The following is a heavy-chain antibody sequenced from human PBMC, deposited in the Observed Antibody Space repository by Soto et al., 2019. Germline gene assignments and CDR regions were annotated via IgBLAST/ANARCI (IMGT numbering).Heavy chain of an antibody. Sequence: GGSLRLSCAASGFTFSSYSMNWVRQAPGKGLEWVSFISTGSSYTYYADSVKGRFTISRDNAKNTLYLQMNSLRAEDTAVYYCAKDPKGDITMIVVVMNFWDYYYGMDVWGQGTTVTVSS. CDR2: ISTGSSYT. CDR3: AKDPKGDITMIVVVMNFWDYYYGMDV. CDR1: GFTFSSYS. D-gene: IGHD3-22*01. V-gene: IGHV3-21*04. J-gene: IGHJ6*02.